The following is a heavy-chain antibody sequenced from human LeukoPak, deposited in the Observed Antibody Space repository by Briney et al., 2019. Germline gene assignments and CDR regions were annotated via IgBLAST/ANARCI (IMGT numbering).Heavy chain of an antibody. CDR1: GYTFTNYG. J-gene: IGHJ4*02. Sequence: ASVKVSCKASGYTFTNYGFSWVRQAPGQGLEWMGWVSTYNGHTNYVQKLQGRVTMTTDTSTSTAYMELRSLRSDDTAVYYCARDPDSGSYSSGYWGQGTLVTVSS. V-gene: IGHV1-18*01. CDR2: VSTYNGHT. D-gene: IGHD1-26*01. CDR3: ARDPDSGSYSSGY.